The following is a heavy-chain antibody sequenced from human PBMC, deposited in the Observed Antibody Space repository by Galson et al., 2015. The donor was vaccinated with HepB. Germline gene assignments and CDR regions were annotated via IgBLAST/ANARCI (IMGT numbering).Heavy chain of an antibody. CDR3: AKRWSSSWYTGDAFDL. Sequence: SLRLSCAASGFTFSSYAMSWVRQAPGKGLDWVSATSGSGGRTYYADSVKGRFTIFRDNSKNTLYLQMNSLRAEDTAVYYCAKRWSSSWYTGDAFDLWGQGTMVTVSS. D-gene: IGHD6-13*01. V-gene: IGHV3-23*01. J-gene: IGHJ3*01. CDR2: TSGSGGRT. CDR1: GFTFSSYA.